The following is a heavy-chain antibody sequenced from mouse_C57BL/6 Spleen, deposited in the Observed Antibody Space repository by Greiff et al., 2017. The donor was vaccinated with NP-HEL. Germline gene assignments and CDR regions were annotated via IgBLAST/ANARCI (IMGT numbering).Heavy chain of an antibody. CDR1: GFTFSDYY. V-gene: IGHV5-16*01. D-gene: IGHD1-1*01. CDR3: ARDDYYGSSPWYFDV. CDR2: INYDGSST. J-gene: IGHJ1*03. Sequence: EVHLVESEGGLVQPGSSMKLSCTASGFTFSDYYMAWVRQVPEKGLEWVANINYDGSSTYYLDSLKSRFIISRDNAKNILYLQMSSLKSEDTATYYCARDDYYGSSPWYFDVWGTGTTVTVSS.